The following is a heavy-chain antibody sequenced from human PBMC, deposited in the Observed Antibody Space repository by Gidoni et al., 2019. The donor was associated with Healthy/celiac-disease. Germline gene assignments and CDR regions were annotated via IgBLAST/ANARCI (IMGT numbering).Heavy chain of an antibody. V-gene: IGHV3-48*03. J-gene: IGHJ4*02. Sequence: EMNWVRQAPGKGLEWVSYISSSGSTIYYADSVKCRFTISRDNAKNSLYLQMNSLRAEDTAVYYCAGEEVGGYSGYGYFDYWGQGTLVTVSS. CDR2: ISSSGSTI. D-gene: IGHD5-12*01. CDR3: AGEEVGGYSGYGYFDY.